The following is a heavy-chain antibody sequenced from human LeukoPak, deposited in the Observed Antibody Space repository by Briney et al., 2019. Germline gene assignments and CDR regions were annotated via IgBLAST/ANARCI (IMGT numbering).Heavy chain of an antibody. D-gene: IGHD3-10*01. CDR2: IYYSGST. CDR3: ARGFGITMVRGVITPFDY. V-gene: IGHV4-59*01. J-gene: IGHJ4*02. Sequence: SETLSLTCTVSGGSISSYYWSWIRQPPGKGLEWIGYIYYSGSTNYNPSLKSRVTISVDTSKNQFSLKLSSVTAADTAVYYCARGFGITMVRGVITPFDYWGQGTLVTVSS. CDR1: GGSISSYY.